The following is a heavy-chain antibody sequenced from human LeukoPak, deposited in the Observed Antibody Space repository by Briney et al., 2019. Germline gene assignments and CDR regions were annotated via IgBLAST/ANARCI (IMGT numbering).Heavy chain of an antibody. CDR1: GGAFSGYY. CDR3: ARGGSSWYGAFDI. V-gene: IGHV4-34*01. CDR2: IKQGGSA. D-gene: IGHD6-13*01. J-gene: IGHJ3*02. Sequence: SETLSLTCGVYGGVYGGAFSGYYWSWIRQPPGKRLEWIGEIKQGGSANYSPSLKSRVTISMDTSKNQFSLELTSVTAADTSVYYCARGGSSWYGAFDIWGQGTVVTVSS.